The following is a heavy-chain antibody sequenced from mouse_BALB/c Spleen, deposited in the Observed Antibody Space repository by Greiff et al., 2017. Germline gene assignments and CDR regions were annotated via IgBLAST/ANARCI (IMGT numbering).Heavy chain of an antibody. CDR3: ARRGTTVVPFDY. J-gene: IGHJ2*01. Sequence: QVQLKQSGAELARPGASVKLSCKASGYTFTSYWMQWVKQRPGQGLEWIGAIYPGDGDTRYTQKFKGKATLTADKSSSTAYMQLSSLASEDSAVYYCARRGTTVVPFDYWGQGTTLTVSS. CDR2: IYPGDGDT. D-gene: IGHD1-1*01. V-gene: IGHV1-87*01. CDR1: GYTFTSYW.